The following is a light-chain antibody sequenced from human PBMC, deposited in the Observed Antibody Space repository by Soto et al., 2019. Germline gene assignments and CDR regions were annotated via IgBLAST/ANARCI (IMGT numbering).Light chain of an antibody. J-gene: IGLJ2*01. CDR2: GYN. CDR1: SSNIGAGYD. V-gene: IGLV1-40*01. CDR3: QSYDSSLSAWV. Sequence: QSVLTQPPSVSGAPGQRVTISCTGSSSNIGAGYDVHWYQQLPGTAPKLLVYGYNNRPSGVPDRFSVSKSGTSASLTTTGLQTEDEADYYCQSYDSSLSAWVFGGGTKVTVL.